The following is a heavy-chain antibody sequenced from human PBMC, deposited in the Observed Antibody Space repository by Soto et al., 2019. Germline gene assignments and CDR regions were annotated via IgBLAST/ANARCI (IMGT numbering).Heavy chain of an antibody. CDR1: GGSINTDSW. CDR3: ARGVSYRWAD. Sequence: QGQLQESGPGLVKPSGTLSLTCAVSGGSINTDSWWIWVRQPPGKGLEGIGEAHHRATTNYIQSRTIRLTMSVGKSGNHVPLPRISVAAAGTAVYSCARGVSYRWADWGQGTLVTVSS. CDR2: AHHRATT. D-gene: IGHD3-16*01. J-gene: IGHJ4*02. V-gene: IGHV4-4*02.